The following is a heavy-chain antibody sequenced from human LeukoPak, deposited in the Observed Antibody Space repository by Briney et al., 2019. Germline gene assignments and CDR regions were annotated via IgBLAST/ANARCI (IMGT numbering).Heavy chain of an antibody. J-gene: IGHJ3*02. V-gene: IGHV3-21*01. CDR1: GFTFSSYS. CDR2: ISSSSSYI. CDR3: ARGWGPFTFDI. D-gene: IGHD3-16*01. Sequence: PGGSLRLSCAASGFTFSSYSMNWVRQAPGKGREWVSSISSSSSYIYYVDSVKGRFTISRDNAKHSLYLQMNSLRAEDTRVYYCARGWGPFTFDIWGQGTMVTVSS.